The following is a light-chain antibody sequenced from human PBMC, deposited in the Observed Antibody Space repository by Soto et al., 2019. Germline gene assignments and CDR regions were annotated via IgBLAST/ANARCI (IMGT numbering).Light chain of an antibody. CDR3: SSYTRSSTLV. J-gene: IGLJ1*01. CDR2: EVS. CDR1: SSDVASYNH. Sequence: QSALTQPASVSGSPGQSITISCTGTSSDVASYNHVSWYQQYVGKAPKLMIYEVSNRPSGVSNRFSGSKSGNTASLTISGLQADDEGDYYCSSYTRSSTLVFGTGTKVTVL. V-gene: IGLV2-14*01.